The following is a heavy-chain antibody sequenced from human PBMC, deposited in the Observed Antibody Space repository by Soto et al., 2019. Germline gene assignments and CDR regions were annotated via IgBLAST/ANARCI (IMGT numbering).Heavy chain of an antibody. J-gene: IGHJ4*02. CDR3: ARDEDEGQWLVPDY. V-gene: IGHV3-33*01. CDR1: GFTFSSYG. D-gene: IGHD6-19*01. CDR2: IWYDGSNK. Sequence: QVQLVESGGGVVQPGRSLRLSCAASGFTFSSYGMHWVRQAPGKGLEWVAVIWYDGSNKYYADSVKGRFTIARDNSKNPLYLQMNSLGAEDTAVYYWARDEDEGQWLVPDYWGQGTVVTVSS.